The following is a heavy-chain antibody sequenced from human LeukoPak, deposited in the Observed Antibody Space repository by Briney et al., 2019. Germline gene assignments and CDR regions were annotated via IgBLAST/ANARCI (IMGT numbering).Heavy chain of an antibody. J-gene: IGHJ4*02. D-gene: IGHD3-9*01. CDR1: GYSISSGYY. V-gene: IGHV4-38-2*02. Sequence: SETLSLTCTVSGYSISSGYYWGWIRQPPGKGLEWIGSIYHSGSTYYNPSLKSRVTISVDTSKNQFSLKLSSVTAADTAVYYCARDFFDILTGYYRPYYFDYWGQGTLVTVSS. CDR3: ARDFFDILTGYYRPYYFDY. CDR2: IYHSGST.